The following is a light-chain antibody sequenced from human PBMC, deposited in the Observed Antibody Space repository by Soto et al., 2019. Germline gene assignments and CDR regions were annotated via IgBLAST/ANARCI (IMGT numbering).Light chain of an antibody. CDR1: QSVLYSSNNKNY. CDR2: WAS. V-gene: IGKV4-1*01. Sequence: DIVMIQSPDSLAVSLGERATINCRSTQSVLYSSNNKNYLAWYQQKPGQSPKLLIYWASTRESGVPDRFSGSGSGADFTLTISNLQAEDVAVYYCQQYYITPLTFGGGTKVEI. J-gene: IGKJ4*01. CDR3: QQYYITPLT.